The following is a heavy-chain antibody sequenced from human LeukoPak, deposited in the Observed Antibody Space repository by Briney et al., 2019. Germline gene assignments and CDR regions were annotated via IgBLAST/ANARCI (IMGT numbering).Heavy chain of an antibody. D-gene: IGHD3-9*01. V-gene: IGHV3-23*01. CDR1: GFTFDDYA. CDR2: ISGSGGST. J-gene: IGHJ4*02. CDR3: AKDHTYAYYDILTGYYSPYYFDY. Sequence: GGSLRLSCAASGFTFDDYAMHWVRQAPGKGLEWVSAISGSGGSTYYADSVKGRFTISRDNSKNTLYLQMNSLRAEDTAVYYCAKDHTYAYYDILTGYYSPYYFDYWGQGTLVTVSS.